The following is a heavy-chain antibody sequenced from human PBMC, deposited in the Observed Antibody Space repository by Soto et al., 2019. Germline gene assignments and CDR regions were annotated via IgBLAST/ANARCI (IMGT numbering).Heavy chain of an antibody. Sequence: ASLKVSCKASGYTFTSYDINWVRQATGQGLEYLGWMNPNSGNTGYVQKFQGRVTMTRDTSISTAYMELSSLRSEDSAVYFCARGIKYGAYSRWFDPWGQGTLVTVSS. D-gene: IGHD4-17*01. V-gene: IGHV1-8*01. J-gene: IGHJ5*02. CDR3: ARGIKYGAYSRWFDP. CDR2: MNPNSGNT. CDR1: GYTFTSYD.